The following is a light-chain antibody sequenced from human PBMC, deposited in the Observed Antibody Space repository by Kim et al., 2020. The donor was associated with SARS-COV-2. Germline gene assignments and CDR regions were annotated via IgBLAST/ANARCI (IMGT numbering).Light chain of an antibody. J-gene: IGLJ2*01. Sequence: SSELTQDPAVSVALGQTVRITCQGDSLRSYYASWYQQNPGQAPILVIYGKNNRPSGIPDRFSGSSSGNTASLTVTGAQAVEEADYYCNSRDNSGDHVVFGGGTQLTVL. CDR1: SLRSYY. CDR2: GKN. CDR3: NSRDNSGDHVV. V-gene: IGLV3-19*01.